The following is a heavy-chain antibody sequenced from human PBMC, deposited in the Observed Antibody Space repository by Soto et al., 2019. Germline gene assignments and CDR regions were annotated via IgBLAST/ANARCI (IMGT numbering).Heavy chain of an antibody. Sequence: PSETLSLTCTVSGGSISSYYWTWMRQPPGKGLKWIAYVYYSGSTNYNPSLYLQMNSLRAGDTAVYYCARDLMCLRGGSCYFDYWGQGTLVTVSS. CDR3: Y. CDR2: VYYSGST. J-gene: IGHJ4*02. D-gene: IGHD2-15*01. V-gene: IGHV4-59*01. CDR1: GGSISSYY.